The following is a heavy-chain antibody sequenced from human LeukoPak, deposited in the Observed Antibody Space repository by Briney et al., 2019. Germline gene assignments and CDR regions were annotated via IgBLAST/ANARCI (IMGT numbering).Heavy chain of an antibody. CDR1: GGSISNYY. CDR2: IYSSGST. J-gene: IGHJ3*02. CDR3: ATKTYGKEAFDI. Sequence: SETLSLTCTVSGGSISNYYWSWIRQPAGKGLEWIGRIYSSGSTNYNPSLKSRVTMSVDTSKNQFSLKLSSVTAADTAVYYCATKTYGKEAFDIWGQGTMVTVSP. D-gene: IGHD3-16*01. V-gene: IGHV4-4*07.